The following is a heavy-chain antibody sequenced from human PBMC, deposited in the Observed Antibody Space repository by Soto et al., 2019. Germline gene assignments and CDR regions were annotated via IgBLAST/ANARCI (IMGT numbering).Heavy chain of an antibody. CDR1: GGPLSGYY. Sequence: SETLSLTCEAYGGPLSGYYWSWIRQTPGKGLEWIGQINHGGGTNYNLSLKSRVSISIDTSKNQFSLTLNSVSAADTAVYYCARRPDGFDVWGQGTLVTVSS. CDR2: INHGGGT. CDR3: ARRPDGFDV. J-gene: IGHJ3*01. D-gene: IGHD6-6*01. V-gene: IGHV4-34*01.